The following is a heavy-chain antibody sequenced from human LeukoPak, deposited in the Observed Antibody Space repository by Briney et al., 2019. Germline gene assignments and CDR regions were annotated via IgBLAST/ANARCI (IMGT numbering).Heavy chain of an antibody. CDR3: VRDRGWNSFDA. D-gene: IGHD1-1*01. CDR1: GFTFSSYW. CDR2: INPDGSLT. Sequence: TGGSLRLSCAASGFTFSSYWMSWVRQVPGKGLLWVSRINPDGSLTSYADRVKGRFTISRADAKNTLYLQMNSLTVEDTAVYYCVRDRGWNSFDAWGQGPLVTVSS. V-gene: IGHV3-74*01. J-gene: IGHJ4*02.